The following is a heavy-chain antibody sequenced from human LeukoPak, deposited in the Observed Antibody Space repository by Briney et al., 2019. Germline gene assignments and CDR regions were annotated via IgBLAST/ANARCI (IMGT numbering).Heavy chain of an antibody. CDR2: IYYSGST. CDR1: GGSISSSSYY. CDR3: ARHTAMVTGFDY. D-gene: IGHD5-18*01. J-gene: IGHJ4*02. V-gene: IGHV4-39*01. Sequence: SETLSLTCTVSGGSISSSSYYWGWIRQPPGTGLEWIGSIYYSGSTYYNPSPMSRVTISVDMSKNQFSLKLSSVTAADTPVYYCARHTAMVTGFDYWGQGTLVTVSS.